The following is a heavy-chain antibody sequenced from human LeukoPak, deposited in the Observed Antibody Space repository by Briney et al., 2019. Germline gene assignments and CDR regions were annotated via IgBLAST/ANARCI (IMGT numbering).Heavy chain of an antibody. CDR2: ISNDGSIK. CDR3: AKDPPGSSGWFDY. D-gene: IGHD6-19*01. V-gene: IGHV3-30-3*01. J-gene: IGHJ4*02. Sequence: GRSLRLSCEASGFTFNTYAMHWVRQAPGKGLEWVAVISNDGSIKYYADPVKGRFTVSRDNSKNTLYLQMDSLRAEDTAVYYCAKDPPGSSGWFDYWGQGTLVTVSS. CDR1: GFTFNTYA.